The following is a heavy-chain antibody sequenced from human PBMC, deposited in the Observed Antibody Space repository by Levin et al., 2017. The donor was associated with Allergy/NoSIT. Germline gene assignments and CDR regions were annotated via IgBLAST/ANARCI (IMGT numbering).Heavy chain of an antibody. D-gene: IGHD3-22*01. V-gene: IGHV1-18*01. J-gene: IGHJ6*02. Sequence: PGGSLRLSCKASGYTFTSYGISWVRQAPGQGLEWMGWISAYNGNTNYAQKLQGRVTMTTDTSTSTAYMELRSLRSDDTAVYYCARVNYYDSSGYKSYYYYGMDVWGQGTTVTVSS. CDR2: ISAYNGNT. CDR1: GYTFTSYG. CDR3: ARVNYYDSSGYKSYYYYGMDV.